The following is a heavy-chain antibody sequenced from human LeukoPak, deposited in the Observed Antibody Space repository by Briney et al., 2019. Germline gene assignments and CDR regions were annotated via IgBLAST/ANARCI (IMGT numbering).Heavy chain of an antibody. J-gene: IGHJ4*02. V-gene: IGHV3-7*03. CDR3: TRVSGGYDMSDY. CDR2: IRKDGSLQ. Sequence: GGSLRLSCAASGFTFSSFWMSWVRQAPGKGLEWVADIRKDGSLQYYVDSVEGRFTISRDNAKNSLYLQMNTLRADDTAVYYCTRVSGGYDMSDYWGQGTLVTVSS. D-gene: IGHD3-9*01. CDR1: GFTFSSFW.